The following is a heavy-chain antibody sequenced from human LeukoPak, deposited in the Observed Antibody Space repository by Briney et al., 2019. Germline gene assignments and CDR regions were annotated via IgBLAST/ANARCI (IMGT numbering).Heavy chain of an antibody. CDR3: ARRGVVIRVILVGFHKEAYYFDS. CDR1: GITLNNNG. J-gene: IGHJ4*02. V-gene: IGHV3-23*01. CDR2: ISGRGGGT. D-gene: IGHD3-10*01. Sequence: PGGSLRLSCAVSGITLNNNGMSWVRQAPGKGLEWVAGISGRGGGTNYADHVKGRFTISRDNPKNTLYLQMNSLTVEDTAVYFCARRGVVIRVILVGFHKEAYYFDSWGQGALVTVSS.